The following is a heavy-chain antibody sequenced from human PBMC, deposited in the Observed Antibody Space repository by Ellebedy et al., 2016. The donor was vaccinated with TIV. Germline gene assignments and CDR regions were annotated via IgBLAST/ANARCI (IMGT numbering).Heavy chain of an antibody. CDR3: ARGYNAGLEY. CDR1: GFTFTSHY. CDR2: FKIDGSSA. J-gene: IGHJ4*02. D-gene: IGHD1-1*01. Sequence: GESLKISCVASGFTFTSHYMHWVRQAPGKGLEWVSRFKIDGSSATYADSVKGRFTISGDNAKTTLYLQMNSMRADDTAVYYCARGYNAGLEYWGQGAPVTVAS. V-gene: IGHV3-74*01.